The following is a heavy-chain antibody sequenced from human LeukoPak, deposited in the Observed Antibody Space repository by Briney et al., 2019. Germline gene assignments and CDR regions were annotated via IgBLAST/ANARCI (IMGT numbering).Heavy chain of an antibody. J-gene: IGHJ6*03. D-gene: IGHD3-10*01. Sequence: ASVKVSCKASGYTFTNYYIHWVRQAPGQGLEWVGLINPSGGTTSYAQIFQGGVTMTRDTSTATVYMEMSSLRSEDAAVYYCARDRAALALYYYMDVWGKGTTVTVSS. V-gene: IGHV1-46*01. CDR3: ARDRAALALYYYMDV. CDR1: GYTFTNYY. CDR2: INPSGGTT.